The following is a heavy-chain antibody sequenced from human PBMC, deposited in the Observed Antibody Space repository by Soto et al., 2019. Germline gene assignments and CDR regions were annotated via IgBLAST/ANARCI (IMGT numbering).Heavy chain of an antibody. J-gene: IGHJ3*02. CDR3: ARGLGSRWYCAFAI. CDR2: VSSNGGST. V-gene: IGHV3-64*02. CDR1: GFTFSSHT. D-gene: IGHD6-13*01. Sequence: GGSLRLSCAASGFTFSSHTMHWVRQAPGKGLEYVSTVSSNGGSTYYADSVRGRFTISRDNSKNTLYLQMGSLRAEDMAVYYCARGLGSRWYCAFAIWGQGTMVTVSS.